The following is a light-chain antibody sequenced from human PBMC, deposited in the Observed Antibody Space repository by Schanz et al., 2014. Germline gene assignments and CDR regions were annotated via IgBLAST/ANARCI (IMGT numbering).Light chain of an antibody. CDR1: QSISTY. CDR3: QQYNSYSET. CDR2: AAS. J-gene: IGKJ1*01. V-gene: IGKV1-39*01. Sequence: DIQMSQSPSSLSASVGDRVTITCRASQSISTYLNWYQQEPGKAPRLLIYAASSLQSEVPSRFSGSGSGTDFTLTISSLHPEDFATYYCQQYNSYSETFGQGTKVEIK.